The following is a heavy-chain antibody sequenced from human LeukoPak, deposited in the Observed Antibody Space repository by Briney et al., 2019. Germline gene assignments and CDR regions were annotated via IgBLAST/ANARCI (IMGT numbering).Heavy chain of an antibody. D-gene: IGHD3-10*01. Sequence: SETLSLICTVSGASITSYYWSWIRQPAGKGLEWIGRISTSGTANYNPSLKSRVTMSVDTSKNQFSPKLSSVTAADTAVYYCARVNYYGSGSSYGMDVWGQGTTVTVSS. CDR1: GASITSYY. CDR2: ISTSGTA. V-gene: IGHV4-4*07. CDR3: ARVNYYGSGSSYGMDV. J-gene: IGHJ6*02.